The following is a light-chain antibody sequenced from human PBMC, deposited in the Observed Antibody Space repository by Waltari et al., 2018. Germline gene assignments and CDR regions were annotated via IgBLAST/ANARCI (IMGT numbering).Light chain of an antibody. CDR2: QVS. CDR3: SSFAGSNAVL. V-gene: IGLV2-8*01. CDR1: SDDVGGYNY. J-gene: IGLJ2*01. Sequence: QSALTQPPSASGSPGQSVTISCPGTSDDVGGYNYVSWYQQHPGKAPKFLIYQVSNRPSGVPDRFSGSKAVNTASLTVSGLQAEDEADYYCSSFAGSNAVLFGGGTKLTVL.